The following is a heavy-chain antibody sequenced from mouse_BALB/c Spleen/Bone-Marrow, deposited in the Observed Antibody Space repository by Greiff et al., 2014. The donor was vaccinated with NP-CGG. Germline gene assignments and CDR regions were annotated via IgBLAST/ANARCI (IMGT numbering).Heavy chain of an antibody. CDR2: ISNLAYSI. J-gene: IGHJ3*01. CDR3: ARGFLYYDYSFAY. D-gene: IGHD2-4*01. Sequence: EVQVVESGGGLVQPGGSRKLSCAASGFTFSDYGMAWVRQAPGKGPEWVAFISNLAYSIYYADTVTGRFTISRENAKNTLYLEMSSLRSEDTAMYYCARGFLYYDYSFAYWGQGTLVTVSA. V-gene: IGHV5-15*02. CDR1: GFTFSDYG.